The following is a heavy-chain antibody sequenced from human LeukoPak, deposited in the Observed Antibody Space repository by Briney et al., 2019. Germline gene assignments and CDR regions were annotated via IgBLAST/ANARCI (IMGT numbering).Heavy chain of an antibody. CDR3: AKDGAQYSSGPECDP. D-gene: IGHD6-19*01. CDR1: GLHFSGTA. CDR2: ISHDGMNA. J-gene: IGHJ5*02. Sequence: GGSLRLSCAASGLHFSGTAMSWVRQAPGKGLEWVSAISHDGMNAYYADSVKGRFTISRDNSKKTVSLEMSSPTAADTGVYYCAKDGAQYSSGPECDPRGQGALVTVSP. V-gene: IGHV3-23*01.